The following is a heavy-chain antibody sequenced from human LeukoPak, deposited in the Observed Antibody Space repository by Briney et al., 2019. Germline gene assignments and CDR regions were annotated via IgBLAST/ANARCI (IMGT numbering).Heavy chain of an antibody. V-gene: IGHV1-69*13. Sequence: ASVKVSCKASGGTFSSYAISWVRQAPGQGLEWMGGIIPIFGTANYAQKFQGRVTITADGSTSTAYMELSSLRSEDTAVYYCASTHILGYCSSASCYDYFDYWGQGTLVTVSS. D-gene: IGHD2-2*01. CDR3: ASTHILGYCSSASCYDYFDY. J-gene: IGHJ4*02. CDR1: GGTFSSYA. CDR2: IIPIFGTA.